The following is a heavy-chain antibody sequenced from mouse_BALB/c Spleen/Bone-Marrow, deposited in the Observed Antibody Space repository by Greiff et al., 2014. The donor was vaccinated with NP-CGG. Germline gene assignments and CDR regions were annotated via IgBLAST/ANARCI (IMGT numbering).Heavy chain of an antibody. D-gene: IGHD2-3*01. J-gene: IGHJ3*01. Sequence: EVQLQQSGPELVKPGASVKISCKASGYTFTDYNMHWVKQSHGKSLEWIGYIYPYNGGTVYKQKFKSKATLTVDNSSSTANMELRSLTSEDSAVCYCARGAAYGYYLGLAYWGQGTLVTVSA. V-gene: IGHV1S29*02. CDR2: IYPYNGGT. CDR3: ARGAAYGYYLGLAY. CDR1: GYTFTDYN.